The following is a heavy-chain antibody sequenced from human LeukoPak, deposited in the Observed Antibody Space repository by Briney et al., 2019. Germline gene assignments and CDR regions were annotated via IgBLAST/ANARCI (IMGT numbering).Heavy chain of an antibody. CDR3: TRVVGAYRFDP. Sequence: PGGSLRLSCAASGFTFNSNWMTWVRQAPGKGLEWVANIKQTGNEKYYVDSVKGRFTISRDNAKNSVYLQMNSLRAEDTAVYYCTRVVGAYRFDPWGQGTLVTVSS. CDR1: GFTFNSNW. CDR2: IKQTGNEK. D-gene: IGHD2-15*01. J-gene: IGHJ5*02. V-gene: IGHV3-7*01.